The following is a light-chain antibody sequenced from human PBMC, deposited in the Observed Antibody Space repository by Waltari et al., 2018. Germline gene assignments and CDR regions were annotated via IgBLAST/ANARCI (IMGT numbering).Light chain of an antibody. Sequence: QSVLTQPPSASGTPGQTVTIPCSGRSSNIGSNTVHWYQQLPGTAPKLLIYSNIQRPSGVPDRISGSKSGTSASLAISGLQSEDEGDYYCAAWDDSLNGLYVFGTGTKVTVL. V-gene: IGLV1-44*01. CDR2: SNI. CDR3: AAWDDSLNGLYV. J-gene: IGLJ1*01. CDR1: SSNIGSNT.